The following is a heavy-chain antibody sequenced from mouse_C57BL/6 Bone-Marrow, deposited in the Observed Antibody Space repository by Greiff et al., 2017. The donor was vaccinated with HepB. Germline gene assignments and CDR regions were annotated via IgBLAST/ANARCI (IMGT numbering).Heavy chain of an antibody. CDR3: ATPYYYGPWFAY. Sequence: VKLQESGPGLVQPSQSLSITCTVSGFSLTSYGVHWVRQSPGKGLEWLGVIWRGGSTAYNAAFMSRLSITKDNSKSQVFFKMNSLQADDTAIYYCATPYYYGPWFAYWGQGTLVTVSA. V-gene: IGHV2-5*01. D-gene: IGHD1-1*01. J-gene: IGHJ3*01. CDR2: IWRGGST. CDR1: GFSLTSYG.